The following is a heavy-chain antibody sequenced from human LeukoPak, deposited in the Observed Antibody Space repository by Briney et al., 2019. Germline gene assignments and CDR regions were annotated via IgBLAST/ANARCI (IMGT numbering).Heavy chain of an antibody. V-gene: IGHV3-23*01. CDR1: GFIFSTYA. Sequence: GGSLRLSCAASGFIFSTYAMNWVRQAPGKGLECVSAITGGGGTTFHADSVKGRFTISRDNSQNTLYLQLSNLRAEDTAIYYCVREGSAAGCSHCYDYWGQGTLVTVSS. CDR3: VREGSAAGCSHCYDY. J-gene: IGHJ4*02. D-gene: IGHD2-15*01. CDR2: ITGGGGTT.